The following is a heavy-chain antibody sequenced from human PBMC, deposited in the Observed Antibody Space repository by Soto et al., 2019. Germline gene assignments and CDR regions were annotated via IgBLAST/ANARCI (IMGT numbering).Heavy chain of an antibody. CDR3: ARGRGEYYYYGMDV. D-gene: IGHD3-16*01. CDR1: GFTFSSYS. J-gene: IGHJ6*02. CDR2: ISSSSSYI. V-gene: IGHV3-21*01. Sequence: PGGSLRLSCAASGFTFSSYSMNWVRQAPGKGLEWVSSISSSSSYIYYTDSVKGRFTISRDNAKNSLYLQMNSLRAEDTAVYYCARGRGEYYYYGMDVWGHGTTVTVSS.